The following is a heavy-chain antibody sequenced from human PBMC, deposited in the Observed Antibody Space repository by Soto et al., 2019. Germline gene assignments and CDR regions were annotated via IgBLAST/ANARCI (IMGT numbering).Heavy chain of an antibody. J-gene: IGHJ4*02. V-gene: IGHV4-59*01. D-gene: IGHD4-17*01. CDR3: ARRYGASFDY. CDR2: IYYSGST. Sequence: SETLSLTCTVSGASISSYYWSWIRQPPGKGLEWIGYIYYSGSTNYNPSLKSRVTISVDTSKNQFSLKLSSVTAADTAVYYCARRYGASFDYWGQGTLVTVSS. CDR1: GASISSYY.